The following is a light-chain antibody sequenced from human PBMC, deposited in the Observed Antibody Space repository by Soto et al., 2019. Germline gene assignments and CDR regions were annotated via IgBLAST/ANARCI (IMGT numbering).Light chain of an antibody. V-gene: IGKV4-1*01. CDR3: QQYHSDPIT. CDR1: QSVLSNSDNKNY. J-gene: IGKJ5*01. Sequence: DFVMTQSPDSLALSLGERATINCRSSQSVLSNSDNKNYLAWFQQKPGQPPKLLFYWASTRESGVPDRFSGSGSATDFTLTISSLQAEDVAVYYCQQYHSDPITFGQGTRLENK. CDR2: WAS.